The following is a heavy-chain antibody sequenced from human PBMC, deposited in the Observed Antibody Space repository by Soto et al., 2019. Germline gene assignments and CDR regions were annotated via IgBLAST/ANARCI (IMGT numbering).Heavy chain of an antibody. CDR3: ARVPTWPRRGHCSSTSCYHNRRTNWFDP. CDR2: MNPNSGNT. D-gene: IGHD2-2*01. V-gene: IGHV1-8*01. CDR1: GYTFTSYD. J-gene: IGHJ5*02. Sequence: GASVKVSCKASGYTFTSYDINWVRQATGQGLEWMGWMNPNSGNTGYAQKFQGRVTMTRNTSISTAYMELSSLRSEDTAVYYCARVPTWPRRGHCSSTSCYHNRRTNWFDPWGQGTLVTVSS.